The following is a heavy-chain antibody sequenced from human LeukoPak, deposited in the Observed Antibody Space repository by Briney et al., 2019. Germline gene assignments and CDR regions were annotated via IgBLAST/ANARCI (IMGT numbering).Heavy chain of an antibody. Sequence: ASVKVSCKASGYTFTGYYMHWVRQAPGQGLEWMGGIIPIFGTANYAQKFQGRVTITTDESTSTAYMELSSLRSEDTAVYYCARGTYYDILTGQYYYFDYWGQGTLVTVSS. D-gene: IGHD3-9*01. CDR2: IIPIFGTA. CDR1: GYTFTGYY. V-gene: IGHV1-69*05. J-gene: IGHJ4*02. CDR3: ARGTYYDILTGQYYYFDY.